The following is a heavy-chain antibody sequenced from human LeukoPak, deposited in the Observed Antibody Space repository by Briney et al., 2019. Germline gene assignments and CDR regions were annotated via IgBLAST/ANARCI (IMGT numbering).Heavy chain of an antibody. J-gene: IGHJ5*01. Sequence: PVGSLRLSCSASGFTFSTYAMHWVRQAPGRGLEYVSAISSKGDSTFYADSVKGRFTISRDNSKNTLYLQMSSLRTEDTAVYYCVKASSDDYYDSWGQGALVTVSS. D-gene: IGHD3-22*01. CDR3: VKASSDDYYDS. V-gene: IGHV3-64D*06. CDR1: GFTFSTYA. CDR2: ISSKGDST.